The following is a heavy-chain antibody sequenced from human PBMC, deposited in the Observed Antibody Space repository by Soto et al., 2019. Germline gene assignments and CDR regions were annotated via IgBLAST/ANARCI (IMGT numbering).Heavy chain of an antibody. J-gene: IGHJ4*02. Sequence: EVQLVESGGGLVQPGGSLRLSCAASGFTFSSYSMNWVRQAPGKGLEWVSYISSSSSTIYYADSVKGRFTISRDNAKNSLYLQMNSLRDEDTAVYYCARDSAMATWGRRYYFASWGQGTLVTVSS. D-gene: IGHD3-16*01. CDR3: ARDSAMATWGRRYYFAS. V-gene: IGHV3-48*02. CDR2: ISSSSSTI. CDR1: GFTFSSYS.